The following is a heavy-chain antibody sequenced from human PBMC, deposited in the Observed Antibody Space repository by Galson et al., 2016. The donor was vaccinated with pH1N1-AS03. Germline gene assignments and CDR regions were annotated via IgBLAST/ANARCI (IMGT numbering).Heavy chain of an antibody. V-gene: IGHV4-61*02. CDR3: ARFTMGAFDY. CDR2: IYTSGST. D-gene: IGHD3-3*01. CDR1: GSSISSGSYY. Sequence: TLSLTCTVSGSSISSGSYYWSWIRQPAGKVLECIGRIYTSGSTYYNPSLKSRVTISVDTSKNQFSLKLSSLTAADTAMYYCARFTMGAFDYWGQGTLVTVSS. J-gene: IGHJ4*02.